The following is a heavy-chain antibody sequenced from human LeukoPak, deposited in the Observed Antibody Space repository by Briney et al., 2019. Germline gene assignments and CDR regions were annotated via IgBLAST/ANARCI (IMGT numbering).Heavy chain of an antibody. D-gene: IGHD5-18*01. V-gene: IGHV1-2*02. CDR1: GYTFTGYY. CDR3: ARDQIDTKGYSYGYYFDY. CDR2: INPNSGGT. J-gene: IGHJ4*02. Sequence: ASVKVSCKASGYTFTGYYMHWVRQAPGQGLEWMGWINPNSGGTNYAQKFQGGVTMTRDTSISTAYMELSRLRSDDTAVYYCARDQIDTKGYSYGYYFDYWGQGTLVTVS.